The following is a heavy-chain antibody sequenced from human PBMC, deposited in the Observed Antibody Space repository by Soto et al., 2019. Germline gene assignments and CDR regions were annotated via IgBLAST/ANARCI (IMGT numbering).Heavy chain of an antibody. D-gene: IGHD7-27*01. CDR1: GFSFRDYA. J-gene: IGHJ6*02. Sequence: GGSLRLSCAASGFSFRDYALHWVRQVPGQGLEWVAGLDWNSGNIDYAGSVRGRFTISRDNAKNSLYLQMNSLRPEDTALYFCARDMGLTIAMRPRLGSYGMDVWGQGTTVTVSS. V-gene: IGHV3-9*01. CDR2: LDWNSGNI. CDR3: ARDMGLTIAMRPRLGSYGMDV.